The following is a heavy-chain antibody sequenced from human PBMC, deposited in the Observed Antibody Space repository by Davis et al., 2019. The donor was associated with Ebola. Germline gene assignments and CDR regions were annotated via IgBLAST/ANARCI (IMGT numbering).Heavy chain of an antibody. CDR3: ARVGYGDYWRWFDP. D-gene: IGHD4-17*01. Sequence: GESLKISCAASGFTFSNYGMHWVRQAPGKGLVWVSRINSDGSSTSYADSVKGRFTISRDNAKNTLYQQMNSLRAEDTAVYYCARVGYGDYWRWFDPWGQGTLVTVSS. CDR1: GFTFSNYG. V-gene: IGHV3-74*01. J-gene: IGHJ5*02. CDR2: INSDGSST.